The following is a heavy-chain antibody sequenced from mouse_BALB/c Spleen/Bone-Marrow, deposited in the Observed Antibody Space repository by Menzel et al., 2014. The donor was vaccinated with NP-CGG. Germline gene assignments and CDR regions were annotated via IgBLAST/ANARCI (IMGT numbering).Heavy chain of an antibody. J-gene: IGHJ4*01. CDR3: ARCLTGTSAMDY. V-gene: IGHV1-54*01. D-gene: IGHD4-1*01. CDR1: GYAFTNYL. CDR2: INPESGGT. Sequence: QVQLQQSGAELVRPGTSVKVSCKASGYAFTNYLIEWVKQRPGQGLEWIGVINPESGGTNYNEKFKAKATLTADKSPSTAYMQLSSLTSDDSAVYFCARCLTGTSAMDYWGQGTSVTVSS.